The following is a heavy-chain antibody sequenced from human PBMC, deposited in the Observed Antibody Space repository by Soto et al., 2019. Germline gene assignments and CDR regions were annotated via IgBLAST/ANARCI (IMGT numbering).Heavy chain of an antibody. V-gene: IGHV1-69*10. D-gene: IGHD3-3*01. CDR2: INPDGGET. Sequence: SVKVSCKASGYTFTSYYIIWVRQAPGQGPEWMGWINPDGGETNYAQKFQGRVTITADKSTSTAYMELSSLRSEDTAVYYCAYSRFLEWSLYGMDVWGQGTTVTVSS. CDR1: GYTFTSYY. CDR3: AYSRFLEWSLYGMDV. J-gene: IGHJ6*02.